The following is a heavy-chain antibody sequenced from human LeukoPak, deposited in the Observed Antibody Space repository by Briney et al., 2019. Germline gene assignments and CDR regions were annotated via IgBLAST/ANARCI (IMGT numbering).Heavy chain of an antibody. CDR1: GFTFSDYY. CDR2: ISNSGTII. D-gene: IGHD2-21*02. CDR3: ARETLGVTAFDI. J-gene: IGHJ4*02. V-gene: IGHV3-11*01. Sequence: GGSLRLSCAASGFTFSDYYMNWIRQAPGKGLEWVSYISNSGTIISYADSVKGRFTISRDNTKNSLYLQMNSLRAEDTAVYYCARETLGVTAFDIWGQGTLVTVSS.